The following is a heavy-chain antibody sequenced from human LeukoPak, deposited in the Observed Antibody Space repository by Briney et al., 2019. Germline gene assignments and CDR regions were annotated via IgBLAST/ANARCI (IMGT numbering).Heavy chain of an antibody. J-gene: IGHJ4*02. CDR1: GFTFSNAW. V-gene: IGHV3-15*01. CDR3: TTGEWVQFQQVY. D-gene: IGHD5-18*01. CDR2: IKSKTDGGTT. Sequence: GGSLRLSCAASGFTFSNAWMSWVRQAPGKGLEWVGRIKSKTDGGTTDYAAPVKGRFTISRDDSKNTLYLQMNSLKTEDTAVYYCTTGEWVQFQQVYWGQGTLVTVSS.